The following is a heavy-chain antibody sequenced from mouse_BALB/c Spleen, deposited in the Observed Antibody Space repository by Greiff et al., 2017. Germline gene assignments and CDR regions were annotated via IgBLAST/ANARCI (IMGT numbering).Heavy chain of an antibody. CDR3: ASPVTTASYWYFDV. CDR2: INPSTGYT. V-gene: IGHV1-7*01. J-gene: IGHJ1*01. CDR1: GYTFTSYW. Sequence: QVQLQQSGAELAKPGASVKMSCKASGYTFTSYWMHWVKQRPGQGLEWIGYINPSTGYTEYNQKFKDKATLTADKSSSTAYMQLSSLTSEDSAVYYCASPVTTASYWYFDVWGAGTTVTVSS. D-gene: IGHD1-2*01.